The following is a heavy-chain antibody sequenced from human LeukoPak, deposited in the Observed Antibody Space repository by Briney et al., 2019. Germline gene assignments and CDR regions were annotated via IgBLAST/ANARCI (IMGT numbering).Heavy chain of an antibody. J-gene: IGHJ4*02. CDR1: GDSINSYY. CDR3: ARDRGSYYPYSDY. D-gene: IGHD1-26*01. CDR2: IYTSGST. Sequence: PSETLSLTCSVSGDSINSYYWSWFRQPAGKGLEWIGRIYTSGSTNYSPSLKTRVTMSVDTSKNQFSLKLSSVTAADTAVYYCARDRGSYYPYSDYWGQGTLVTVSS. V-gene: IGHV4-4*07.